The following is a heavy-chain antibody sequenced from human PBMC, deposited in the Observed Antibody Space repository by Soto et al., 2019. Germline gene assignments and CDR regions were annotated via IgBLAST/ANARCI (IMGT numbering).Heavy chain of an antibody. CDR1: GYSFSNYW. J-gene: IGHJ3*02. CDR2: IYPGDSDT. V-gene: IGHV5-51*01. D-gene: IGHD2-2*01. CDR3: ARGFCISTSCYGSDAFEI. Sequence: GESLKISCKGSGYSFSNYWIGWVRHMPGKGLEWMGIIYPGDSDTRYSPSFEGQVTISADKSISTAYLQWSSLKASDTAMYYCARGFCISTSCYGSDAFEIWGHGTMVTVSS.